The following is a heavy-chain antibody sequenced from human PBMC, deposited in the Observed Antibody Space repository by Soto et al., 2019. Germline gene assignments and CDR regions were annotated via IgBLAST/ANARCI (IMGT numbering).Heavy chain of an antibody. D-gene: IGHD2-2*01. CDR2: IKSKTDGGTT. CDR1: GFTFSNAW. V-gene: IGHV3-15*07. CDR3: TSGYCSSTSCYAHYYYGMDV. Sequence: EVQLVESGGGLVKPGGSLRLSCAASGFTFSNAWMNWVRQAPGKGLEWVGRIKSKTDGGTTDYAAPVKGRFTISRDDSKNTLYLQMNSLKTEDTAVYYCTSGYCSSTSCYAHYYYGMDVWGQGTTVTVSS. J-gene: IGHJ6*02.